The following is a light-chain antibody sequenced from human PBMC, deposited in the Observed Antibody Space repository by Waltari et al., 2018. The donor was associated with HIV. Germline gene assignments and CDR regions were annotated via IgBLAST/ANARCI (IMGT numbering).Light chain of an antibody. V-gene: IGLV3-10*01. CDR3: YSRDSSGNSWV. CDR2: EDR. CDR1: ALPKRY. J-gene: IGLJ3*02. Sequence: SYELTQPPSVSVSPGQTARITCSAAALPKRYAYWYQQKSGQAPVLVIYEDRKRPSGIPERFSGSSSGTMATLTISGAQVEDEADYYCYSRDSSGNSWVFGGGTKLTVL.